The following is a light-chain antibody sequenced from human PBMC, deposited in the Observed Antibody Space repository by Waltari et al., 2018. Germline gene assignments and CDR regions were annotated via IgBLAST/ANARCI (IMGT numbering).Light chain of an antibody. CDR3: QNHERLPGM. CDR2: AAS. Sequence: EIVSTQSPGTLSLSPGERATLSCRASQSISRYLAWYQQKPGQAPSLLIYAASSRATGIPDRFSGSGSGTDFSLTISRLEPEDFAVYYCQNHERLPGMFGQGTKVEIK. J-gene: IGKJ1*01. V-gene: IGKV3-20*01. CDR1: QSISRY.